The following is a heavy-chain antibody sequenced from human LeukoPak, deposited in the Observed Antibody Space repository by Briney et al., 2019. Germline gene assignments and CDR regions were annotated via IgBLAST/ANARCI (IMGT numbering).Heavy chain of an antibody. CDR3: TSHSSFSILGN. Sequence: GGSLRLSCAASGFPFSNAWMSWVGQAPGKGLEGVGRIKSKTDGGTTDYAAPVKGRFTISRDDSKNTLYLQMNSLKTEDTAVYYCTSHSSFSILGNWGQGTLVTVSS. V-gene: IGHV3-15*01. CDR1: GFPFSNAW. J-gene: IGHJ4*02. CDR2: IKSKTDGGTT. D-gene: IGHD2-21*01.